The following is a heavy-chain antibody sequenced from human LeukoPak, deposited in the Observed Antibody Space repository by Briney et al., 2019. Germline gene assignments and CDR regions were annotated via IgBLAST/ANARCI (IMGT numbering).Heavy chain of an antibody. Sequence: PSETLSLTCTVSGGSVRRGNYYWTWIRQPAGSGLEWIGRIYTSGTTDYNTSLRTRVTISVDASRNQFSLNLSSVTAADTAVYYCAREVVAATGFDSWGQGTLVTVSS. D-gene: IGHD2-15*01. CDR2: IYTSGTT. CDR1: GGSVRRGNYY. J-gene: IGHJ4*02. CDR3: AREVVAATGFDS. V-gene: IGHV4-61*02.